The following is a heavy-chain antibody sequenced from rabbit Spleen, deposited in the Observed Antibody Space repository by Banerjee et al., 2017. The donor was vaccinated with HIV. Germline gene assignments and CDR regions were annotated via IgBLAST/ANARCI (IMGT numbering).Heavy chain of an antibody. CDR3: ARDAGSGAYLDGYFNL. J-gene: IGHJ4*01. D-gene: IGHD4-2*01. Sequence: QEQLVESGGGLVQPEGSLTLTCTASGFSFSNSYDMCWVRQAPGKGLEWIGCIYTANGNTHYASWAKGRFTISKTSSTTVTLQMTSLTAADTATYFCARDAGSGAYLDGYFNLWGPGTLVTAS. V-gene: IGHV1S45*01. CDR2: IYTANGNT. CDR1: GFSFSNSYD.